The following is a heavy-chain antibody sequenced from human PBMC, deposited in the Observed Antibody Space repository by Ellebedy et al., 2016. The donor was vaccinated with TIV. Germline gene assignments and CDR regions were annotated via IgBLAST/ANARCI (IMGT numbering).Heavy chain of an antibody. CDR2: ISYDGNRK. V-gene: IGHV3-30*15. D-gene: IGHD3-10*01. CDR1: GFTFSSYP. Sequence: GESLKISCTASGFTFSSYPMHWVRQAPGKGLEWVAVISYDGNRKTYADSVKGRFTISRDNSKNTFHLQMSTLRADDTAIYYCARDLFGESIWGPGTLVTVSS. J-gene: IGHJ4*02. CDR3: ARDLFGESI.